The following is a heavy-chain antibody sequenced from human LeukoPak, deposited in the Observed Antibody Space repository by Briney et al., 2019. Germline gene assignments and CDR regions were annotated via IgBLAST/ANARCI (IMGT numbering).Heavy chain of an antibody. CDR2: ISGGGVST. CDR1: KFTFSSYA. J-gene: IGHJ6*03. CDR3: AKDGGYSANIYYTDV. Sequence: GGSLRLSCAASKFTFSSYAMSWVRQAPGKGLEWVSGISGGGVSTYYADSVRGRFIISRDNSQNTLYLQMSSLRAEDTGVYYCAKDGGYSANIYYTDVWGKGTTVTVSS. D-gene: IGHD5-18*01. V-gene: IGHV3-23*01.